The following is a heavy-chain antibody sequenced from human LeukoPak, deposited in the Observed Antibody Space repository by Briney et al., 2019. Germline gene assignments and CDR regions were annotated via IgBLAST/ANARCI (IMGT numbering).Heavy chain of an antibody. CDR3: ARGLLGYGDYLVDY. CDR1: GYTFTSYD. V-gene: IGHV1-8*01. Sequence: ASVKVSCKASGYTFTSYDINWERQATGQGLEWMGWMNPNSGNTGYAQKFQGRVTMTRNTSISTAYMELSSLRSEDTAVYYCARGLLGYGDYLVDYWGQGTLVTVSS. D-gene: IGHD4-17*01. CDR2: MNPNSGNT. J-gene: IGHJ4*02.